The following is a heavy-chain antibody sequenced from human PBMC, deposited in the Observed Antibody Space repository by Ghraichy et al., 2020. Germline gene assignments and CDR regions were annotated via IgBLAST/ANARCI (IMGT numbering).Heavy chain of an antibody. CDR2: ISGGGVSS. CDR1: GFSFNNFG. CDR3: AKGGSKENAGYYLYYMGD. Sequence: GGSLRLSCVASGFSFNNFGMSWVRQAPGKGPEWLSSISGGGVSSHYANSARGRFTISRDNSRNVLYLQMNSLRAEDTAINYCAKGGSKENAGYYLYYMGDWGKGTTVTVSS. D-gene: IGHD3-16*01. V-gene: IGHV3-23*01. J-gene: IGHJ6*03.